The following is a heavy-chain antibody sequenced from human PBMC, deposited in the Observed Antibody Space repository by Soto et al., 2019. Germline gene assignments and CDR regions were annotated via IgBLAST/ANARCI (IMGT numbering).Heavy chain of an antibody. V-gene: IGHV3-73*01. CDR2: IRGRAKKYAT. Sequence: EVQLVESGGDLVQRGGSLKLSCTGLGFNFSGSALHWVRQPSGTGLEWVGRIRGRAKKYATSYATSVRGRFYLSRDDSKNTAFLQMNSLRDEDTGVSFCCGRGGDSLQDIWGQGTLVTVSS. CDR3: CGRGGDSLQDI. J-gene: IGHJ4*02. D-gene: IGHD4-17*01. CDR1: GFNFSGSA.